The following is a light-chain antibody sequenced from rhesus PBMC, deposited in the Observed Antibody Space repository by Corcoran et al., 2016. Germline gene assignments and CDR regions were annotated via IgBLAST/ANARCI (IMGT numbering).Light chain of an antibody. J-gene: IGKJ2*01. CDR1: QSVSSY. V-gene: IGKV3-10*01. CDR3: YQHSSGYS. Sequence: QVILTQSPATLSLSPGERATLSCRASQSVSSYLAWYQQKPGQAPRLLIYGASSRATGIPDRFSSSGYGTDFTLTISSLEPEDVGVYHCYQHSSGYSFGQGTKVEIK. CDR2: GAS.